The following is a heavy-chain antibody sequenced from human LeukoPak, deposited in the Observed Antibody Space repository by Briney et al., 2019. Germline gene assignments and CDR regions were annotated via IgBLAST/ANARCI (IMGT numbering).Heavy chain of an antibody. Sequence: GGSLRLSCAASGFTVSSNYMSWVRQAPGKGLEWVSVIYSGGSTYYADSVKGRFTISRDNSKNTLYLQMNSLRGEDTAVYYCARPRERSTTSCCDFDYWGQGALVTVSS. D-gene: IGHD2-2*01. V-gene: IGHV3-53*01. J-gene: IGHJ4*02. CDR3: ARPRERSTTSCCDFDY. CDR1: GFTVSSNY. CDR2: IYSGGST.